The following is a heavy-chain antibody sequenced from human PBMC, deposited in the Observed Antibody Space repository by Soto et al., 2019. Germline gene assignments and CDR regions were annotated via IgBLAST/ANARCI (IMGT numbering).Heavy chain of an antibody. CDR2: IIPIFGTA. CDR3: ARVSSSSSQHYYYYGMDV. CDR1: GGTFSSYA. V-gene: IGHV1-69*06. D-gene: IGHD6-6*01. Sequence: ASVKVSFKASGGTFSSYAISWLRQAPGQGLEWMGGIIPIFGTANYAQKFQGRVTITADKSTSTAYMELSSLRSEDTAVYYCARVSSSSSQHYYYYGMDVWGQGTTVTVSS. J-gene: IGHJ6*02.